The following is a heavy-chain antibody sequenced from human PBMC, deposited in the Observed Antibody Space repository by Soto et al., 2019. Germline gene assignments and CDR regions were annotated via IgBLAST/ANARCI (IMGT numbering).Heavy chain of an antibody. CDR3: ASTSIAAAGKPYYYGMDV. V-gene: IGHV4-61*01. Sequence: QVQLQESGPGLVKPSETLSLTCTVSGGSVSSGSYYWSWIRQPPGKGLEWIGYIYYSGSTNYNPSLKSRVTISVDTSKNQFSLKLSPVTAADTAVYYCASTSIAAAGKPYYYGMDVWGQGTTGTVSS. CDR1: GGSVSSGSYY. D-gene: IGHD6-13*01. J-gene: IGHJ6*02. CDR2: IYYSGST.